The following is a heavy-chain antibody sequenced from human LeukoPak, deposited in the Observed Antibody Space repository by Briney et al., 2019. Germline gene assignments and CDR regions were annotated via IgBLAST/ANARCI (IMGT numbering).Heavy chain of an antibody. D-gene: IGHD1-1*01. Sequence: GSVRVSCKASGYTFTSYDMNWVRQAPGQGLEWMGWMNPNSGNTGYAQKFQGKVTITRNTSISTAYMELSSLRSEDTAVYYCARFKYNNWFGPWGQGTLVTVSS. CDR3: ARFKYNNWFGP. J-gene: IGHJ5*02. CDR1: GYTFTSYD. CDR2: MNPNSGNT. V-gene: IGHV1-8*03.